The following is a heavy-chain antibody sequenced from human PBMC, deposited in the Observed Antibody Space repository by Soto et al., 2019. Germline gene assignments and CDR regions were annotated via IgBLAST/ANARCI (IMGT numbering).Heavy chain of an antibody. CDR2: VYYTGST. Sequence: PSETLSLTCTVSRDSPNNYYWSWIRQPPGKRLEWIGYVYYTGSTIYNPSLEGRVTMSVDTSKNQFSLNLRSLTAADTAVYYCAKYRRTAAEGYSLVYWCPGALVTVSS. CDR1: RDSPNNYY. CDR3: AKYRRTAAEGYSLVY. D-gene: IGHD2-15*01. J-gene: IGHJ4*02. V-gene: IGHV4-59*01.